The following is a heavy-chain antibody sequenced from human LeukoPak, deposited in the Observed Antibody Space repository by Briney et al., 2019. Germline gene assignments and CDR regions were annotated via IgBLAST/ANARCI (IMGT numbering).Heavy chain of an antibody. CDR3: AKGAVTSCLHY. V-gene: IGHV3-30*18. D-gene: IGHD2-21*02. J-gene: IGHJ4*02. CDR2: ISYDGSNK. CDR1: GFTFSSYG. Sequence: GGSLRLSCAASGFTFSSYGMHWVRQAPGKGLEWVAVISYDGSNKYYADSVKGRFTISRDNSKNTLYLQMNSLRAEDTAAYYCAKGAVTSCLHYWGQGTLVTVSS.